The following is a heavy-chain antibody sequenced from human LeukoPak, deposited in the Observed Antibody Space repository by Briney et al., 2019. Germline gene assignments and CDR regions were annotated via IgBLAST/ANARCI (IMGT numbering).Heavy chain of an antibody. V-gene: IGHV4-34*01. CDR3: ARGRQQWLVWGASPGTLFDP. CDR2: INHSGST. Sequence: PSETLSLTCAVYGGSFSGYYWSWIRPPPGKGLEWIGEINHSGSTNYNPSLKSRVTISVDTSKNQFSLKLSPVTAADTAVYYCARGRQQWLVWGASPGTLFDPWGQGTLVTVSS. CDR1: GGSFSGYY. D-gene: IGHD6-19*01. J-gene: IGHJ5*02.